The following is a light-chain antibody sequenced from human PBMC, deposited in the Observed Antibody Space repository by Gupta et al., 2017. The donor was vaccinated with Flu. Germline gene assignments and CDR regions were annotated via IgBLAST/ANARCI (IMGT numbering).Light chain of an antibody. CDR3: QQSYS. J-gene: IGKJ2*01. CDR1: QSNSSY. Sequence: IQMTQYPSSLSASVGDRATITCRTSQSNSSYLNWYQQKPGKAPKLLIYASSSLQSGIPSRFSGIGSGTDFTLTISGLQTEDFATYYCQQSYSFGQGTKLEIK. CDR2: ASS. V-gene: IGKV1-39*01.